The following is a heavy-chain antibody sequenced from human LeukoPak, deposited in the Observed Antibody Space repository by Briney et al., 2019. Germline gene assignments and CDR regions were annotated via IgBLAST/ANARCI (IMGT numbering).Heavy chain of an antibody. CDR1: GFTFSSYS. Sequence: PGGSLRLSCAASGFTFSSYSMNWVRQAPGKGLEWVSSISSSSSYIYYADSVKGRFTISRDNAKNSLYLQMNSLRAEDTAVYYCARGQDIVVVPAAHFGYGMDVWGQGTTVTVSS. J-gene: IGHJ6*02. CDR3: ARGQDIVVVPAAHFGYGMDV. CDR2: ISSSSSYI. V-gene: IGHV3-21*01. D-gene: IGHD2-2*01.